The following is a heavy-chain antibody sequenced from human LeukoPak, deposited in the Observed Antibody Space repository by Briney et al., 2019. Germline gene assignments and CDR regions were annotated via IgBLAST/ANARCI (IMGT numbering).Heavy chain of an antibody. CDR1: GFTFSSYG. CDR3: ARDGSGSYKYYYYMDV. D-gene: IGHD3-10*01. J-gene: IGHJ6*03. CDR2: ISYDGSNK. Sequence: GGSLRLSCAASGFTFSSYGMHWVRQAPGKGLEWVAVISYDGSNKYYADSVNGRFTISRDNAKNSLYLQMNSLRAEDTAVYYCARDGSGSYKYYYYMDVWGKGTTVTVSS. V-gene: IGHV3-30*03.